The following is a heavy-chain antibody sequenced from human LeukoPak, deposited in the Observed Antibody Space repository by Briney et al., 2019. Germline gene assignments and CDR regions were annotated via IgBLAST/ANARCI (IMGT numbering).Heavy chain of an antibody. D-gene: IGHD2-15*01. CDR3: ARDWGYCSGGNCQIHWFDP. V-gene: IGHV1-2*02. J-gene: IGHJ5*02. CDR2: INPNSGDT. CDR1: GYIFTDYY. Sequence: VASVKVSCKASGYIFTDYYLHWVRQAPGQGLEWMGWINPNSGDTNYAQKFRDRVTMTRDTSISTAYMELTRLRSDDTALYYCARDWGYCSGGNCQIHWFDPWGQGTLVTVSS.